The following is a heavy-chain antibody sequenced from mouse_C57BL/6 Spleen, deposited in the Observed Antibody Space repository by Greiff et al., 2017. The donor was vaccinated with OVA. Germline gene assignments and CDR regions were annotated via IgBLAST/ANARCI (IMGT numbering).Heavy chain of an antibody. V-gene: IGHV1-82*01. Sequence: QVQLKESGPELVKPGASVKISCKASGYAFSSSWMNWVKQRPGKGLEWIGRIYPGDGDTNYNGKFKGKATLTADKSSSTAYMQLSSLTSEDSAVYFCARADYSYWYFDVWGTGTTVTVSS. CDR3: ARADYSYWYFDV. CDR1: GYAFSSSW. D-gene: IGHD2-4*01. J-gene: IGHJ1*03. CDR2: IYPGDGDT.